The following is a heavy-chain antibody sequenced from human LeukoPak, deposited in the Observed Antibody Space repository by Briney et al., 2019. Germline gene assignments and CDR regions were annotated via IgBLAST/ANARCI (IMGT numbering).Heavy chain of an antibody. D-gene: IGHD3-16*01. CDR1: GFTFSSYG. Sequence: GGSLRLSCAASGFTFSSYGMSWVRQAPGKGLEWVSAISGSGGSTYYADSVKGRFTISRDNSKNTLYLQMNSLRAEDTAVYYCAKDPRPEGVGYFDYWGQGTLVTVSS. CDR3: AKDPRPEGVGYFDY. V-gene: IGHV3-23*01. CDR2: ISGSGGST. J-gene: IGHJ4*02.